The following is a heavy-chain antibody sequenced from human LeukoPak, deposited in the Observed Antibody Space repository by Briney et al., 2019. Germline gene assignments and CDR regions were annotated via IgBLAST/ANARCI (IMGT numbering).Heavy chain of an antibody. D-gene: IGHD4-17*01. V-gene: IGHV4-59*08. J-gene: IGHJ3*02. CDR1: GGSLSSYY. CDR2: INYSGSA. Sequence: PSETLSLTCTVSGGSLSSYYFSWIRQSPGKGLEWIAYINYSGSASYNPSLKSRVTMSVDASKQFSLSLSSVTAADTAVYYCARHNYDDYVFDIWGQGTKVTVSS. CDR3: ARHNYDDYVFDI.